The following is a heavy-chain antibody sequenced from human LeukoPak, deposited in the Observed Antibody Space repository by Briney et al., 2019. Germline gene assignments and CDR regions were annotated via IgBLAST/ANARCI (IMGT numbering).Heavy chain of an antibody. Sequence: SETLSLTCAVSGGSFSGYYWSWIRQPPGKGLEWIGEINHSGSTNYNPSLKSRVTISVDTSKNQFSLKLSSVTAADTAVYYCARVFRGSGSSRPYGMDVWGQGTTVTVSS. D-gene: IGHD3-10*01. CDR2: INHSGST. J-gene: IGHJ6*02. CDR3: ARVFRGSGSSRPYGMDV. CDR1: GGSFSGYY. V-gene: IGHV4-34*01.